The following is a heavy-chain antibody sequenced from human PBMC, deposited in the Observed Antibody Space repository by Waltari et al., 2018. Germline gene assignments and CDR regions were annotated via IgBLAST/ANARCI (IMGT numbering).Heavy chain of an antibody. CDR2: ISWNSVSK. V-gene: IGHV3-9*01. D-gene: IGHD3-10*01. CDR3: AKGGRALWFGEFDY. J-gene: IGHJ4*02. Sequence: EVQLVESGGGLVRHGRSLRLSCVAYGSGFGDNSLNWVRQAQGKGMDLVSGISWNSVSKGYADSVKGRFTISRDNAKNSLYLQMNSLRNEDSALYYCAKGGRALWFGEFDYWGQGTLVTVPS. CDR1: GSGFGDNS.